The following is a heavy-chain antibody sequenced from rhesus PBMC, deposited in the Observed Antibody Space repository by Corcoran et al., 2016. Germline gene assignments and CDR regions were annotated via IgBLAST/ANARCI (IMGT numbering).Heavy chain of an antibody. CDR2: VYGGCWST. Sequence: QVQLQESGPGLVKPSETLSLTCAVSGGSISSSNWWSWIRQFPGKGLEFIGSVYGGCWSTNPNPSLKSRVTLSTDPSKNQFSLKLSSVTAADTAVYYCASQRYSGYSFFDYWGQGVLVTVSS. D-gene: IGHD5-24*01. J-gene: IGHJ4*01. V-gene: IGHV4-93*02. CDR3: ASQRYSGYSFFDY. CDR1: GGSISSSNW.